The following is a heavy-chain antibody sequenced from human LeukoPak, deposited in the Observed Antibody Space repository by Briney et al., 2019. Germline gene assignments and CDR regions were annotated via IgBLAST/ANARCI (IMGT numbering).Heavy chain of an antibody. CDR3: AREKVRSYDAFDI. J-gene: IGHJ3*02. CDR2: ISYSGST. D-gene: IGHD3-10*01. Sequence: PSETLSLTCTVSGYSISSGYYWGWIRQPPGKGLEWIGYISYSGSTNYNPSLKSRVTISVDTSKNQSSLKLSSVTTADSAVYYCAREKVRSYDAFDIWGQGTMVTVSS. V-gene: IGHV4-61*01. CDR1: GYSISSGYY.